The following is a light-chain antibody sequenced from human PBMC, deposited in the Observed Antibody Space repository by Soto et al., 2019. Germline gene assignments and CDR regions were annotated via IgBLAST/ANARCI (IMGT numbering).Light chain of an antibody. V-gene: IGKV3-20*01. CDR2: GAS. CDR1: QSLSSY. Sequence: EIVLTQSPGTLSLSPGERATLSCRASQSLSSYLAWYQQKPGQAPRLLIYGASSRATGIPDRFSGSGPGTDFTLTSSRLEPGDFAVYYCRQYGSSPSYTFGQGTKLEIK. J-gene: IGKJ2*01. CDR3: RQYGSSPSYT.